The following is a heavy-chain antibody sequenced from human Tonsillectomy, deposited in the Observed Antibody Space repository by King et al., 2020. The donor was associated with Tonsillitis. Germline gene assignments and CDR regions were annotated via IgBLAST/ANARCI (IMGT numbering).Heavy chain of an antibody. CDR3: ARVSTYYYGSGSPY. CDR2: IIPILGIA. D-gene: IGHD3-10*01. Sequence: VQLVESGAEVKEPGSSVKVSCKASGGTFSSYAISWVRQAPGQGLEWMGRIIPILGIANYAQKFQGRVTITADKSTSTAYMELSSLRSEDTAVYYCARVSTYYYGSGSPYWGQGTLVTVSS. V-gene: IGHV1-69*09. CDR1: GGTFSSYA. J-gene: IGHJ4*02.